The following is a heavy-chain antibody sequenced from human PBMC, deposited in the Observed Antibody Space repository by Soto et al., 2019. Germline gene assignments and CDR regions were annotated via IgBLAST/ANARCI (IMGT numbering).Heavy chain of an antibody. CDR3: ARDSIAAAGTVY. J-gene: IGHJ4*02. CDR2: IIPLFGTT. V-gene: IGHV1-69*13. Sequence: SVKVSCKASGGTFSSYTIAWVRQAPGQGLEWMGEIIPLFGTTNYVEKFQGRLTTTADASTSTAYMELSSLRSEDTAMYYCARDSIAAAGTVYWGQGALVTVSS. D-gene: IGHD6-13*01. CDR1: GGTFSSYT.